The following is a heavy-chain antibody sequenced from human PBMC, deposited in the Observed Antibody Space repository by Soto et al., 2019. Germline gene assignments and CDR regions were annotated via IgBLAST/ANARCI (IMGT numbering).Heavy chain of an antibody. Sequence: EVQLLESGGGLVQPGGSLRLSCAASGFTFSSYAMSWVRQAPGKGLEWVSAISGSGGSTYYADSVKGRFTISRDNSKNMLYLQMNSLRAEDTAVYYCAKGDLVVPAAGSDYWGQGTLVTVSS. V-gene: IGHV3-23*01. D-gene: IGHD2-2*01. CDR3: AKGDLVVPAAGSDY. CDR1: GFTFSSYA. J-gene: IGHJ4*02. CDR2: ISGSGGST.